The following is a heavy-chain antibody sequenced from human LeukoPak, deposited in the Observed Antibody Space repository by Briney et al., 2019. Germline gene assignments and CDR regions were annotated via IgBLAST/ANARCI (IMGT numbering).Heavy chain of an antibody. CDR2: INHSGST. J-gene: IGHJ4*02. CDR1: GGSFSGYY. D-gene: IGHD1-1*01. CDR3: ASSLEDAFDY. V-gene: IGHV4-34*01. Sequence: SETLSLTCAVYGGSFSGYYWSWIRQPPGKGLEWIGEINHSGSTNYNPSLKSRVTISVDTSKNQFSLELSSVTAADMAVYYCASSLEDAFDYWGQGTLVTVSS.